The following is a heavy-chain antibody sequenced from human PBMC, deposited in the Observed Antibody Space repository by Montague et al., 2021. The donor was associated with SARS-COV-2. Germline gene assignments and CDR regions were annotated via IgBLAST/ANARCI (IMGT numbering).Heavy chain of an antibody. J-gene: IGHJ6*02. CDR1: GGSFSGYY. D-gene: IGHD2-15*01. CDR3: ARGYCSGTGCYYYYGMDV. Sequence: SETLSLTCSVYGGSFSGYYWSWIRQPPGRGLEWIGETNDSGMTNYNPSLKCRVTISVDTSKNQFSLRLSSVTAAETAVYYCARGYCSGTGCYYYYGMDVWGQGTLVTVSS. CDR2: TNDSGMT. V-gene: IGHV4-34*01.